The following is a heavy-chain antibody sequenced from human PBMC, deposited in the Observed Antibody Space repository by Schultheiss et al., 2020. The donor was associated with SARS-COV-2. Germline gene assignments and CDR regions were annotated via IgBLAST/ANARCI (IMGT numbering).Heavy chain of an antibody. CDR2: IWYDGSNK. D-gene: IGHD2-15*01. Sequence: GGSLRLSCAASGFTFSSYGMHWVRQAPGKGLEWVAVIWYDGSNKYYADSVKGRFTISRDNSKNTLYLQMNSLRAEDTAVYYCARAGRMAATYYFDYWGQGTLVTVSS. V-gene: IGHV3-33*01. J-gene: IGHJ4*02. CDR1: GFTFSSYG. CDR3: ARAGRMAATYYFDY.